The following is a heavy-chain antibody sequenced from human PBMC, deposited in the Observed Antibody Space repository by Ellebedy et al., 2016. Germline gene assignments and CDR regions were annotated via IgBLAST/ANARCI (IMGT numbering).Heavy chain of an antibody. D-gene: IGHD6-6*01. CDR2: ISYDGSNK. V-gene: IGHV3-30-3*01. J-gene: IGHJ4*02. CDR3: ARAPVEYSSSGYFDY. Sequence: GGSLRLSCAASGFTFSSYAMHWVRQAPGKGLEWVAVISYDGSNKYYADSVKGRFTISRDNSKNTLYLQMNSLRAEDTAVYYCARAPVEYSSSGYFDYWGQGTLVTVSS. CDR1: GFTFSSYA.